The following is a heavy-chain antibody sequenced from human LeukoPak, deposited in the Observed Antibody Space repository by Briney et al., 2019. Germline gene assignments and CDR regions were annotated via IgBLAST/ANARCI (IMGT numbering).Heavy chain of an antibody. CDR2: VKQDGSET. CDR3: ARDTNFWSGSYFDYGLDV. CDR1: GFTFITYW. Sequence: GGSLSLSCAASGFTFITYWMSWVRQAPGKGLEWVANVKQDGSETYYVDSVKGRFTISRDNAKNSLYLQMNSLRAEDTAVYYCARDTNFWSGSYFDYGLDVWGQGTTVTVSS. V-gene: IGHV3-7*05. D-gene: IGHD3-3*01. J-gene: IGHJ6*02.